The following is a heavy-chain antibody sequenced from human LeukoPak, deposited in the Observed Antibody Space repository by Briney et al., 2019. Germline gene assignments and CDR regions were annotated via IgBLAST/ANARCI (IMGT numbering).Heavy chain of an antibody. D-gene: IGHD3-10*01. V-gene: IGHV4-39*01. CDR1: GGSISSSSYY. CDR3: ARPYYYGSGSAAAFDI. J-gene: IGHJ3*02. Sequence: SETLSLTCTVSGGSISSSSYYWGWIRQPPGKGLEWIGSIYYSGSTYYNPSLKSRVTISVDTSKNQISLKLSSVTAADTAVYYCARPYYYGSGSAAAFDIWGQGTMVTVSS. CDR2: IYYSGST.